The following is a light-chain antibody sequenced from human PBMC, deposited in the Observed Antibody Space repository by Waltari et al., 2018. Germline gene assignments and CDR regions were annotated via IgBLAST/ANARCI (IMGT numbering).Light chain of an antibody. CDR3: DSYASENILL. CDR1: RSDIGGYDY. CDR2: DVN. Sequence: QSALSQPASVSGSPGQSITISCSGSRSDIGGYDYVSWYQQHTGKAPKLLIYDVNKRPSGVSDVFSGSKLGFTASLTISWLQAEDEADYYCDSYASENILLFGGGTKVTVL. J-gene: IGLJ2*01. V-gene: IGLV2-14*01.